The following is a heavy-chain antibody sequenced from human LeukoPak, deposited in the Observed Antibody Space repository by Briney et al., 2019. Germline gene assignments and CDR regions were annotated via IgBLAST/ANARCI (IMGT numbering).Heavy chain of an antibody. CDR1: GFTFDDYG. Sequence: PGGSLRLSCAASGFTFDDYGMNWVRQAPGKGLEWVSYISTSGSNIYYADSVKGRFTISRDNGKSSLYLQMNSLRAEDTAVYYCARGVYDSSGYYQYWGQGTLVTVSS. CDR3: ARGVYDSSGYYQY. CDR2: ISTSGSNI. J-gene: IGHJ4*02. V-gene: IGHV3-48*03. D-gene: IGHD3-22*01.